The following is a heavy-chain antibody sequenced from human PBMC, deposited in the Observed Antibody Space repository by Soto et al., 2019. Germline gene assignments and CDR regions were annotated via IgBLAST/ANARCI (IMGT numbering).Heavy chain of an antibody. CDR3: AKDLEGVVVPAAIGENFDY. Sequence: GGSLRLSCAASGFTFSSYAMSWVRQAPGKGLEWVSAISGSGGSTYYADSVKGRFIISRDNSKNTLYLQMNSLRAEDTAVYYCAKDLEGVVVPAAIGENFDYWGQGTLVTVSS. CDR1: GFTFSSYA. V-gene: IGHV3-23*01. J-gene: IGHJ4*02. D-gene: IGHD2-2*02. CDR2: ISGSGGST.